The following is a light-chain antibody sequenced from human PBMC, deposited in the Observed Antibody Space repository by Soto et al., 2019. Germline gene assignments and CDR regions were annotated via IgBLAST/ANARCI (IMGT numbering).Light chain of an antibody. Sequence: EIVMTQSPATLSVSPGERATLSCRASQGVSSNLAWYQQKPGQAPRLLIYGASTRAIGIPARFSGSGSGTDFTLTISSLQSEDFAVYYCQHYNELPLTFGGGTKVDIK. CDR3: QHYNELPLT. V-gene: IGKV3-15*01. CDR2: GAS. J-gene: IGKJ4*01. CDR1: QGVSSN.